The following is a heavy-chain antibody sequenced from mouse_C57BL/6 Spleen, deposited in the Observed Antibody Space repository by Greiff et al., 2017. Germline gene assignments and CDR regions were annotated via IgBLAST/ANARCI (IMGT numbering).Heavy chain of an antibody. V-gene: IGHV1-54*01. CDR2: LNPGSGGT. Sequence: QVQLQQSGAELVRPGTSVKVSCKASGYAFTNYLIEWVKQRPGQGLEWIGVLNPGSGGTNYNEKFKGKATLTADKSSSTAYMQLSSLTSEDSAVYFCARAYYSNYVDYWGQGTTLTVSS. CDR1: GYAFTNYL. CDR3: ARAYYSNYVDY. J-gene: IGHJ2*01. D-gene: IGHD2-5*01.